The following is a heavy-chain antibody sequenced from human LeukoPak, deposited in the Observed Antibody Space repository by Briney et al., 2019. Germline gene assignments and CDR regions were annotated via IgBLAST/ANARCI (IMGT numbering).Heavy chain of an antibody. CDR1: GFSLTHFW. Sequence: GSLRLSCAVSGFSLTHFWMSWVRQAPGRGLEWVANIHPEGNEKYHVESVKGRFTISRDNTKNLLFLQMNGLRVEDTAVYYCARGDAFSGDHWGQGTLVTVSS. CDR2: IHPEGNEK. V-gene: IGHV3-7*04. CDR3: ARGDAFSGDH. J-gene: IGHJ4*02.